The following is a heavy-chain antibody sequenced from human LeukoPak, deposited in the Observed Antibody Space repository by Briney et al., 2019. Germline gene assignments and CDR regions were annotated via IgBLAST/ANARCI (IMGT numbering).Heavy chain of an antibody. Sequence: GGSLRLSCAASGFTFSNYWMHWVRQAPGKVLVWVSRISSDGSSTSYADSVKGRFTISRDNAKNTLYLQMNSLRAEDTAVYYCARTAYSDYSLGFWGQGTLVTVSS. J-gene: IGHJ4*02. V-gene: IGHV3-74*01. CDR1: GFTFSNYW. D-gene: IGHD5-12*01. CDR3: ARTAYSDYSLGF. CDR2: ISSDGSST.